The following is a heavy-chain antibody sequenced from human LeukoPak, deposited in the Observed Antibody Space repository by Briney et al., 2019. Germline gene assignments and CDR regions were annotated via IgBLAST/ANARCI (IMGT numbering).Heavy chain of an antibody. D-gene: IGHD2-15*01. Sequence: ASVKVSCKASGYTFTSYDINWVRQATGQGLEWMGWMNPNSGNTGYAQKFQGRVTMTRNTSISTAYMELSSLRSDDTAVYYCARDRARYCSGGSCLLDYWGQGTLVTVSS. V-gene: IGHV1-8*01. CDR3: ARDRARYCSGGSCLLDY. J-gene: IGHJ4*02. CDR2: MNPNSGNT. CDR1: GYTFTSYD.